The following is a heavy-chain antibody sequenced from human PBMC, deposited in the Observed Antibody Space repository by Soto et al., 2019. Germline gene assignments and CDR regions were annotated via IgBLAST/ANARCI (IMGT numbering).Heavy chain of an antibody. D-gene: IGHD3-10*01. CDR1: GFTFSSYD. Sequence: VGSLRLSCAASGFTFSSYDMHWVRQATGKGLEWVSAIGTAGDTYYPGSVKGRFTISRENAKNSLYLQMNSLRAGDTAVYYCARVAMVRGVGYYYMDVWGKGTTVTVSS. CDR2: IGTAGDT. V-gene: IGHV3-13*01. J-gene: IGHJ6*03. CDR3: ARVAMVRGVGYYYMDV.